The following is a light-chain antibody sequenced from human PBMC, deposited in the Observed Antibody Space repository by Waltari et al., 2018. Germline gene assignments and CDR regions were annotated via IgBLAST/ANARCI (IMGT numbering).Light chain of an antibody. CDR2: YNS. CDR3: ATWDDSLKGGF. J-gene: IGLJ7*01. CDR1: NSNIGSNG. Sequence: QSVLTQPPSASEAARKSVTISCSGSNSNIGSNGVSWYQQLPGTTPKLLIYYNSRRPSGVSDRFSGSKSGTSASLAISGLQTEDEADYYCATWDDSLKGGFFGGGTRLTVL. V-gene: IGLV1-36*01.